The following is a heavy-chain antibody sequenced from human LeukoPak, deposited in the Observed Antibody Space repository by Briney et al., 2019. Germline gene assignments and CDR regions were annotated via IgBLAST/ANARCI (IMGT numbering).Heavy chain of an antibody. J-gene: IGHJ3*02. CDR1: GYTFTGYY. CDR2: INPNSGGT. Sequence: ASVKVSCKASGYTFTGYYMHWVRQAPGQGLEWMGWINPNSGGTSYAQKFQGRVTMTRDTSISTAYMELSRLRSDDTAVYYCARASDSSGWHGDAFDIWGQGTMVTVSS. CDR3: ARASDSSGWHGDAFDI. V-gene: IGHV1-2*02. D-gene: IGHD6-19*01.